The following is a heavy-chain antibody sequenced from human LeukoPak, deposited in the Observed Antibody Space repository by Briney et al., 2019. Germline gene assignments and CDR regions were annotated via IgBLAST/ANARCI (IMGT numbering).Heavy chain of an antibody. D-gene: IGHD3-3*01. V-gene: IGHV1-2*02. Sequence: ASVKVSCKASGYTFTGYYMHWVRQAPGQGLEWMGWMNPNSGGTNYAQKFQGRVTMTRDTSISTAYMELSRLRSDDTAVYYCARGSARITIFGVVINWFDPWGQGTLVTVSA. CDR3: ARGSARITIFGVVINWFDP. CDR2: MNPNSGGT. J-gene: IGHJ5*02. CDR1: GYTFTGYY.